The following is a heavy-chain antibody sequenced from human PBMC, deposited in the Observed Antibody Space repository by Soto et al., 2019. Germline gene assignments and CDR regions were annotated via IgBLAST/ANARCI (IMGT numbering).Heavy chain of an antibody. D-gene: IGHD3-3*01. J-gene: IGHJ3*02. Sequence: QVQLEQSGAEVKKPGASVKVSCKASGYTFTRYGISWVRQAPGQGLEWMGWISAYNGKTNYSQKLQDRVTMTTDTSTSTAYMKLRSLRSDDTTVYYCARLTMAQDAFDIWGQGTMVTVSS. CDR2: ISAYNGKT. V-gene: IGHV1-18*01. CDR3: ARLTMAQDAFDI. CDR1: GYTFTRYG.